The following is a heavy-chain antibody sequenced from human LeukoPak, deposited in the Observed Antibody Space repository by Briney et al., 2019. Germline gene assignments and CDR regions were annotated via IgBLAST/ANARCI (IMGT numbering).Heavy chain of an antibody. V-gene: IGHV3-48*02. CDR2: ITTSSSTI. CDR3: TRDWGRFDI. CDR1: GFTFSTFG. J-gene: IGHJ3*02. D-gene: IGHD3-16*01. Sequence: PGGSLRLSCTASGFTFSTFGMSWVRQAPGKGLEWVSYITTSSSTIYYADSVRGRFTISRDNAKNSLYLRMNSLRDEDSAVYYCTRDWGRFDIWGQGTMVTVSS.